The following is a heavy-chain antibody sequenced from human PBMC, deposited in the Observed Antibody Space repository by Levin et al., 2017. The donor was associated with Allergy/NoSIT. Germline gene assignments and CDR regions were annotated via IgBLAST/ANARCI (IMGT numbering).Heavy chain of an antibody. V-gene: IGHV5-10-1*01. CDR2: IDPSDSYT. CDR3: ARLGIERGYSGYDLADY. CDR1: GYSFTSYW. J-gene: IGHJ4*02. Sequence: GESLKISCKGSGYSFTSYWISWVRQMPGKGLEWMGRIDPSDSYTNYSPSFQGHVTISADKSISTAYLQWSSLKASDTAMYYCARLGIERGYSGYDLADYWGQGTLVTVSS. D-gene: IGHD5-12*01.